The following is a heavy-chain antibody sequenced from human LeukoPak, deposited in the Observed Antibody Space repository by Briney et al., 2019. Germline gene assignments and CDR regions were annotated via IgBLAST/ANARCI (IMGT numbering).Heavy chain of an antibody. CDR2: IYYSGST. Sequence: SETLSLTCTVSGGSVSSGSYYWSWIRQPPGKGLEWIGYIYYSGSTNYNPSLKSRVTISVDTSKNQFSLKLSSVTAADTAVYYCARDRVTYSSRKILGYYGMDVWGKGTTVTVSS. D-gene: IGHD6-13*01. V-gene: IGHV4-61*01. CDR3: ARDRVTYSSRKILGYYGMDV. J-gene: IGHJ6*04. CDR1: GGSVSSGSYY.